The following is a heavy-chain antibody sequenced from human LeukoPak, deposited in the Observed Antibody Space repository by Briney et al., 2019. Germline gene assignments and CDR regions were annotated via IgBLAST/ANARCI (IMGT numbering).Heavy chain of an antibody. CDR2: INPNSGGT. D-gene: IGHD1-14*01. CDR3: ARGHRIINGLDV. V-gene: IGHV1-2*02. J-gene: IGHJ6*02. Sequence: ASVKVSSKAAGYTFTGYYMHWVRPAPGQGLEWMGWINPNSGGTNYAQKFQGRVTLTRDTSISTAYMELTTLTSDDTAIYYCARGHRIINGLDVWGQRTTVIVSS. CDR1: GYTFTGYY.